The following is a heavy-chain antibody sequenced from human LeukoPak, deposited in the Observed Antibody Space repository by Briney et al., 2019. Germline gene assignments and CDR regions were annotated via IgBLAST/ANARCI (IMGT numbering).Heavy chain of an antibody. V-gene: IGHV3-23*01. CDR3: EKCSLTCDRGSLDI. J-gene: IGHJ3*02. D-gene: IGHD3-9*01. CDR2: ISASGGTT. CDR1: GFTFSSYS. Sequence: GGCLRLACAAFGFTFSSYSVTWGRQIPGKGLESVSVISASGGTTDYADSLRGRFTISRDNSKTTLYLQMNRLRVEDTAIYYWEKCSLTCDRGSLDIWGQGTTVTVSS.